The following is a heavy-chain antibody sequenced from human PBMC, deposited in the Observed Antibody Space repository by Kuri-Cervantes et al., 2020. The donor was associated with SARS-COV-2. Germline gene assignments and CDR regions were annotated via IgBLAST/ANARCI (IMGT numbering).Heavy chain of an antibody. V-gene: IGHV1-24*01. Sequence: ASVKVSCKVSGYTLTELSMHWVRQAPGKGLEWMGGFDPEDGETIYAQKFQGRVTMAEDTSTDTAYMELSSLRSEDTAVYYCARGLYGHSRDETYFDYWGQGTLVTVSS. D-gene: IGHD5-24*01. CDR2: FDPEDGET. CDR1: GYTLTELS. CDR3: ARGLYGHSRDETYFDY. J-gene: IGHJ4*02.